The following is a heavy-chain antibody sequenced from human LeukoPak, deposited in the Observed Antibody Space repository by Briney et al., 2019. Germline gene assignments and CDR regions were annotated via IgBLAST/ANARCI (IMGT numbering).Heavy chain of an antibody. Sequence: GGSLRLSCAASGFTFSSDWMHWVRQAPGKGLVWVSRINRDWRSTTYADSVKGRFTIPRDNAKNTLYLQMNSLRAEDTAVYYCARHPYDILTGPSFDYWGQGTMVTVSS. D-gene: IGHD3-9*01. J-gene: IGHJ3*01. CDR1: GFTFSSDW. V-gene: IGHV3-74*01. CDR2: INRDWRST. CDR3: ARHPYDILTGPSFDY.